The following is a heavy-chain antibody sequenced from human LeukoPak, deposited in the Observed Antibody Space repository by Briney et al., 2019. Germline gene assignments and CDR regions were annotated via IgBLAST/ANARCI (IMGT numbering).Heavy chain of an antibody. CDR1: GFTFSSYG. J-gene: IGHJ6*03. V-gene: IGHV3-30*02. CDR3: ARGRIAVAGWGYYYYYMDV. Sequence: PGGSLRLSCAASGFTFSSYGMHWVRQAPGKGLEWVAFIRYDGSNKYYADSVKGRFTISRDNSKNTLYLQMNSLRAEDTAVYYCARGRIAVAGWGYYYYYMDVWGKGTTVTVSS. D-gene: IGHD6-19*01. CDR2: IRYDGSNK.